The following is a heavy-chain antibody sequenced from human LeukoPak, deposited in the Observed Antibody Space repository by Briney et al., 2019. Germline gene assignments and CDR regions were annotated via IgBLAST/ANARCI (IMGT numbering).Heavy chain of an antibody. CDR3: ARVPGYCSSTSCYFIDY. V-gene: IGHV4-34*01. Sequence: SETLSLTCAVYGGSFSGCYWSWIRQPPGKGLEWIGEINHSGSTNYNPSLKSRVTISVDTSKNQFSLKLSSVTAADTAVYYCARVPGYCSSTSCYFIDYWGQGTLVTVSS. J-gene: IGHJ4*02. CDR2: INHSGST. CDR1: GGSFSGCY. D-gene: IGHD2-2*01.